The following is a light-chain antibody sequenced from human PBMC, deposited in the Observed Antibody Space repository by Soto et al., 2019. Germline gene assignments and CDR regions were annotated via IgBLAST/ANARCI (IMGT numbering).Light chain of an antibody. V-gene: IGKV1-5*03. CDR1: QSISFY. J-gene: IGKJ1*01. CDR3: QHYNSNTWT. Sequence: DIQMTQSPSTMSASVGDRVTMTCRVSQSISFYLALYQQKPGTAPKLLIYKASSLATGVPSRFSGSGSGTEFTLTISSLQPDDFATFYCQHYNSNTWTFGQGTKVDI. CDR2: KAS.